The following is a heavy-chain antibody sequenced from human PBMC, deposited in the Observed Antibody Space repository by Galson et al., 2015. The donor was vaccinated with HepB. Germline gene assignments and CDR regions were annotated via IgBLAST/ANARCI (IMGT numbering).Heavy chain of an antibody. CDR2: ISYDGSNK. D-gene: IGHD5-18*01. Sequence: LRLSCAASGFTFSSYAMHWVRQAPGKGLEWVAVISYDGSNKYYADSVKGRFTISRDNSKNTLYLQMNSLRAEDTAVYYCARDRRLLRGYSYGYTFDYWGQGTLVTVSS. CDR1: GFTFSSYA. V-gene: IGHV3-30*04. CDR3: ARDRRLLRGYSYGYTFDY. J-gene: IGHJ4*02.